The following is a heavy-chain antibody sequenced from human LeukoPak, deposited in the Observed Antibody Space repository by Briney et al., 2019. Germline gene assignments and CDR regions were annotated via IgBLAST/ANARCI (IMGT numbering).Heavy chain of an antibody. D-gene: IGHD6-6*01. CDR2: IYYSGST. V-gene: IGHV4-39*07. CDR1: GGSISSSSYY. CDR3: ATYWGIAARPDY. Sequence: SETLSLTCTVSGGSISSSSYYWGWIRQPPGKGLEWIGSIYYSGSTYYDPSLKSRVTISVDTSKNQFSLKLSSVTAADTAVYYCATYWGIAARPDYWGQGTLVTVSS. J-gene: IGHJ4*02.